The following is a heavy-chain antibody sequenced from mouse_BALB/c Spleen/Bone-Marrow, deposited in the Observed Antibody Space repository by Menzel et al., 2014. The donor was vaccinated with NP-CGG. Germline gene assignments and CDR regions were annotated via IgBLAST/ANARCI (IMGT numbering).Heavy chain of an antibody. CDR2: IDPETGGT. Sequence: QVQLQQSGAELVRPGASVTLSCKASGYTFTDYEMHWLKQTPVHGLEWIGAIDPETGGTAYNQKFKGRATLTTDKSSSTAYMELRSLTSEDSAVYYCTRLDSSGYGAYWGQGTLFTVSA. CDR1: GYTFTDYE. D-gene: IGHD3-2*01. CDR3: TRLDSSGYGAY. V-gene: IGHV1-15*01. J-gene: IGHJ3*01.